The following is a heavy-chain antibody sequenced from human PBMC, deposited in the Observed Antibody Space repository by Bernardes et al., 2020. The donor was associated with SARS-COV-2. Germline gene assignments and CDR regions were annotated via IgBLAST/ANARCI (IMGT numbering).Heavy chain of an antibody. Sequence: GGSLRLSCAASGFTFSSYEMNWVRQAPGKGLEWVSYISSSGSTIYYADSVKGRFTISRDNAKNSLYLQMNSLRDEDTAVYYCARGDFDWLLYSYGMDVWGQGTTVTVSS. J-gene: IGHJ6*02. V-gene: IGHV3-48*03. D-gene: IGHD3-9*01. CDR2: ISSSGSTI. CDR3: ARGDFDWLLYSYGMDV. CDR1: GFTFSSYE.